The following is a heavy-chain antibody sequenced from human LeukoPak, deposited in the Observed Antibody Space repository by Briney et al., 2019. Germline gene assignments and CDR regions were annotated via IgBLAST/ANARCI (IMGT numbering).Heavy chain of an antibody. CDR1: GDSISTSNSY. J-gene: IGHJ6*03. Sequence: PSETLSPTCTVSGDSISTSNSYWGWIRQPPGKGLEWIGSIYYSGNTYYNASLKSRVTISVDTSKNQFSLKLTSVTAADTAVYYCARGMTTVVTGPYYYYMDVWGKGTTVTVSS. CDR3: ARGMTTVVTGPYYYYMDV. D-gene: IGHD4-23*01. V-gene: IGHV4-39*01. CDR2: IYYSGNT.